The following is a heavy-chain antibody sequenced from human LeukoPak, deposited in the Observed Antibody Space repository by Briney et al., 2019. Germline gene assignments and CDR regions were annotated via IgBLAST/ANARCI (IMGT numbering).Heavy chain of an antibody. V-gene: IGHV4-39*01. D-gene: IGHD3-22*01. CDR1: GGSFSGYY. CDR2: IYYSGST. CDR3: ASRYYYDSSGYHPFDY. J-gene: IGHJ4*02. Sequence: SETLSLTCAVYGGSFSGYYWGWIRQPPGKGLEWIGSIYYSGSTYYNPSLKSRVTISVDTSKNQFSLKLSSVTAADTAVYYCASRYYYDSSGYHPFDYWGQGTLVTVSS.